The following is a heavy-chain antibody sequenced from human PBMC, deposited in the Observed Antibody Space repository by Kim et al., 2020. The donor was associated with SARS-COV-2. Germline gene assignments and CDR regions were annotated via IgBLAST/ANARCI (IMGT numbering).Heavy chain of an antibody. J-gene: IGHJ3*01. CDR1: GFTFSSYG. CDR2: ISYDGNNK. Sequence: GGSLRLSCAASGFTFSSYGMHWVRQAPGKGLEWVAVISYDGNNKYYADSVKGRFTISRDNSKNTLYLQMNSLRAEDTAVYYCAKGYSYGYPHAFDVWGQGTMVTVSS. D-gene: IGHD5-18*01. V-gene: IGHV3-30*18. CDR3: AKGYSYGYPHAFDV.